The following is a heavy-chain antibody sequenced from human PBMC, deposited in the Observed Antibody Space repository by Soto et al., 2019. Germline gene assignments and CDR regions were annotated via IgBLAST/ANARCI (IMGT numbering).Heavy chain of an antibody. V-gene: IGHV3-33*08. D-gene: IGHD3-3*02. CDR1: GFTFSSYS. CDR3: ARDLALGRSSQPPSVRYYYYYMDV. J-gene: IGHJ6*03. Sequence: PGGSLRLSCAASGFTFSSYSMHWVRQAPGKGLEWVAVIWYDGSNKYYADSVKGRFTISRDNSKNTLYLQMNSLRAEDTAVYYCARDLALGRSSQPPSVRYYYYYMDVWGKGTTVTVSS. CDR2: IWYDGSNK.